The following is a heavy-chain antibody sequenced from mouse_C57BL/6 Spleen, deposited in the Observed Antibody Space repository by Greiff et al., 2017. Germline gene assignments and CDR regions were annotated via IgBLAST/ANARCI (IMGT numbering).Heavy chain of an antibody. CDR2: IYPGDGDT. D-gene: IGHD2-5*01. J-gene: IGHJ4*01. Sequence: QVQLQQSGPELVKPGASVKISCKASGYAFSSSWMNWVKQRPGKGLEWIGRIYPGDGDTNYNGKFKGKATLTADQSSSTAYMQLSSLTSEDSAVYFCADSNYAMDYWGQGTSVTVSS. CDR1: GYAFSSSW. CDR3: ADSNYAMDY. V-gene: IGHV1-82*01.